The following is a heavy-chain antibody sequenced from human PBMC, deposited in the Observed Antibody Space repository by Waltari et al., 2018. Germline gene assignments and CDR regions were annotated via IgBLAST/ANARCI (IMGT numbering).Heavy chain of an antibody. D-gene: IGHD4-4*01. CDR1: GFTLSRYA. J-gene: IGHJ6*03. V-gene: IGHV3-30*09. CDR3: AASSNFGYDYYMDV. Sequence: QVQLVESGGGVVQPGRSLRLSCAASGFTLSRYAIHWVGQAPGTGLEWVAIISYDGSDKYYADSVGGRFAISRDNSKNTLYLQMNSLRSEETAVYYCAASSNFGYDYYMDVWGKGTTVTISS. CDR2: ISYDGSDK.